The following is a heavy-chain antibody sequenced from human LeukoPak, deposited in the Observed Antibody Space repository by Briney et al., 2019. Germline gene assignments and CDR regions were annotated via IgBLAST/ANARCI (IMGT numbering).Heavy chain of an antibody. Sequence: GGSLRLSCAASGFTFSTYNMNWVRQAPGKGLEWVSSISSSNYIYYADSVKGRFTISRDNAKNSLYLQMNSLRAKDTDVYYCARDVGASAPDAFDIWGQGTMVTVSS. CDR1: GFTFSTYN. CDR3: ARDVGASAPDAFDI. D-gene: IGHD1-26*01. CDR2: ISSSNYI. J-gene: IGHJ3*02. V-gene: IGHV3-21*01.